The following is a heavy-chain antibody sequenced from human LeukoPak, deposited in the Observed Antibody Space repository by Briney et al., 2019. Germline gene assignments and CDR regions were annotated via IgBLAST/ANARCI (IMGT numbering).Heavy chain of an antibody. CDR3: ARDSAEDSSSWYGAIWFDP. CDR2: ISSISSNI. Sequence: GGSLRLSCTASVFTFSSYNMNWVRQAPGKGLEGGSYISSISSNIYYADSVKGRFTITRDNAKNSLYLQMNSLRAEDTAVYYCARDSAEDSSSWYGAIWFDPWGQGTLVTVSS. D-gene: IGHD6-13*01. V-gene: IGHV3-48*04. J-gene: IGHJ5*02. CDR1: VFTFSSYN.